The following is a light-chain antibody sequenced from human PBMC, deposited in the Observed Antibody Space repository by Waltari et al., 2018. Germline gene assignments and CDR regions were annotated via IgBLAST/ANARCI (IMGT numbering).Light chain of an antibody. CDR1: SSNIGSNS. Sequence: QSVLTQPPSASGTPGQRVTISCSGSSSNIGSNSVYWYQQLPGTAPKLLIHRNNQRPSGVPDRFAGSNSGTAASLAISGLRSEDEADYYCATWDNSLSAWVFGGGTKLTVL. CDR2: RNN. J-gene: IGLJ3*02. CDR3: ATWDNSLSAWV. V-gene: IGLV1-47*01.